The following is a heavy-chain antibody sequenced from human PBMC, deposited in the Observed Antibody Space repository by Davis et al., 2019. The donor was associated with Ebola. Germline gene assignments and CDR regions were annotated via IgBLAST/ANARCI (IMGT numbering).Heavy chain of an antibody. CDR1: GGSISSYY. V-gene: IGHV4-4*07. CDR3: ARSEVVVLVAATDYSYYGLDV. J-gene: IGHJ6*02. D-gene: IGHD2-15*01. CDR2: IYTSGST. Sequence: MPSETLSLTCTVSGGSISSYYWSWIRQPAGKGLEWIARIYTSGSTNYNPSLKSRVTISVDTSNNQFSLKLSSVTAADTAVYYCARSEVVVLVAATDYSYYGLDVWGQGTAVTVSS.